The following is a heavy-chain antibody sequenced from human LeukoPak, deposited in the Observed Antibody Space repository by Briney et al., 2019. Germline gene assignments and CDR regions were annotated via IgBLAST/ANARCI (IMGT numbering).Heavy chain of an antibody. CDR2: IYYSGST. V-gene: IGHV4-59*11. D-gene: IGHD3-3*01. Sequence: SETLSLTCTVSGGSISSHYWSWIRQPPGKGLEWIGYIYYSGSTNYNPSLKSRVTISVDTSKNQLSLKLSSVTAADTAVYYCARSLNYYDFWSGYPTYYFDYWGQGTLVTVSS. CDR3: ARSLNYYDFWSGYPTYYFDY. J-gene: IGHJ4*02. CDR1: GGSISSHY.